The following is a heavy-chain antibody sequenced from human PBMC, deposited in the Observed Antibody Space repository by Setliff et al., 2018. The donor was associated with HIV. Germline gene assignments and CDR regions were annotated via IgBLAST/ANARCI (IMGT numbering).Heavy chain of an antibody. CDR3: ARAAGNTGPFDL. D-gene: IGHD4-17*01. CDR1: GGSFSGYH. Sequence: PSETLSLTCAVYGGSFSGYHWNWIRQPPGKGLEWIGEINHSGRTNYNPSLKSRVTMSVDTSKNQFSLKLTSVTASDTAVYYCARAAGNTGPFDLWGQGSPVTVSS. J-gene: IGHJ4*02. V-gene: IGHV4-34*01. CDR2: INHSGRT.